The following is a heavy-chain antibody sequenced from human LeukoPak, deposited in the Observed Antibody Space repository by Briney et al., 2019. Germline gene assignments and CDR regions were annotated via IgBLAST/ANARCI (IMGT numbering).Heavy chain of an antibody. D-gene: IGHD1-26*01. CDR2: IYYSGST. V-gene: IGHV4-59*08. J-gene: IGHJ3*02. Sequence: PSETLSLTCTVSGGSISSYYWSWIRQPPGKGLEWIGYIYYSGSTNYNPSLKSRVTISVDTSKNQFSLKLSSVTAADTVVYYCARLMWSSSDAFDIWGQGTMVTVSS. CDR3: ARLMWSSSDAFDI. CDR1: GGSISSYY.